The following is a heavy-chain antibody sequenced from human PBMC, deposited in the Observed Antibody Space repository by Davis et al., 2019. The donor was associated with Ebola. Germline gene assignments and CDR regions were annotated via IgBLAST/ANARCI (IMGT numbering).Heavy chain of an antibody. Sequence: PGGSLRLSCAASGFTFSSYAMHWVRQAPGKGLEWVAVISYDGSNKYYADSVKGRFTISRDNSKNTLYLQMNSLRAEDTAVYYCARAQTLTTSDAFDIWGQGTMVTVSS. CDR3: ARAQTLTTSDAFDI. CDR1: GFTFSSYA. D-gene: IGHD4-11*01. V-gene: IGHV3-30*04. CDR2: ISYDGSNK. J-gene: IGHJ3*02.